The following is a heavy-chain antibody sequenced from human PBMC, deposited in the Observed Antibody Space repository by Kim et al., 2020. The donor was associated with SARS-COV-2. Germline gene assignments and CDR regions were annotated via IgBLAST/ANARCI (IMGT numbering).Heavy chain of an antibody. J-gene: IGHJ4*02. CDR1: GGSISSFNYY. V-gene: IGHV4-39*01. CDR3: AIYISAHFDY. Sequence: SETLSLTCTVSGGSISSFNYYWAWIRQPPGKGLEWLGSINYSGTTAYNPSLRSRVILSVDTSKNQFSLRLNSVTAADTSFYYCAIYISAHFDYWGQGALVTVAS. CDR2: INYSGTT. D-gene: IGHD2-21*01.